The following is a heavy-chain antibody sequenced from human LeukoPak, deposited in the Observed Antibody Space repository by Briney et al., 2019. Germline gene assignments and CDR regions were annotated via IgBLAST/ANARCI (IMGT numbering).Heavy chain of an antibody. D-gene: IGHD3-10*01. CDR3: ARGIFGSGSSMYNWLDP. J-gene: IGHJ5*02. CDR2: ISSNGGST. CDR1: GFTFSSYA. Sequence: GGSLRLSCAASGFTFSSYAMHWVRQAPGKGLEYVSAISSNGGSTYYANSVKGRFTTSRDNSKNTLYLQMGSLRAEDMAVYYCARGIFGSGSSMYNWLDPWGQGTLVTVSS. V-gene: IGHV3-64*01.